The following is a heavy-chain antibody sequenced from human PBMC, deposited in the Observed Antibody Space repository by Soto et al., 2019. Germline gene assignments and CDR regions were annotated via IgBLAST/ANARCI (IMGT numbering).Heavy chain of an antibody. D-gene: IGHD2-8*01. CDR3: TASKLYPSLDFDY. CDR2: IRSKAYGGTT. CDR1: GFTFGDYA. J-gene: IGHJ4*02. Sequence: GGSLRLSCTASGFTFGDYAMSWVRQAPGKGLEWVGFIRSKAYGGTTEYAASVKGRFTISRDDSKSIAYLQMNSLKTEDTAVYYCTASKLYPSLDFDYWGQGTLVTVSS. V-gene: IGHV3-49*04.